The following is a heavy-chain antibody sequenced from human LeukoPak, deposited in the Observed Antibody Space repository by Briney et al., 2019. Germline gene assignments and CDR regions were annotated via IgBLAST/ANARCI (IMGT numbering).Heavy chain of an antibody. J-gene: IGHJ4*02. CDR1: GFTFSSYE. CDR2: ISSSGSTI. CDR3: ARDRGATYAWDY. Sequence: PGGSLRLSCAASGFTFSSYEMNWVRQAPGKGLEWVSYISSSGSTIYYADSVKGRFTTSRDNAKNSLYLQMNSLRAEDTAVYYCARDRGATYAWDYWGQGTLVTVSS. V-gene: IGHV3-48*03. D-gene: IGHD1-26*01.